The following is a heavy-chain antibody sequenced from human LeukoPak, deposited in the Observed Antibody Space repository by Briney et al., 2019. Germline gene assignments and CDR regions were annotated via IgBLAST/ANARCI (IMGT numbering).Heavy chain of an antibody. J-gene: IGHJ5*02. CDR3: ARAIGREFDP. CDR1: GGSISSYY. CDR2: IYYSGST. Sequence: SETLSLTRTVSGGSISSYYWSWIRQPPGKGLEWIGYIYYSGSTNYNPSLKSRVTISVDTSKNQFSLKLSSVTAADTAVYYCARAIGREFDPWGQGTLVTVSS. D-gene: IGHD1-26*01. V-gene: IGHV4-59*01.